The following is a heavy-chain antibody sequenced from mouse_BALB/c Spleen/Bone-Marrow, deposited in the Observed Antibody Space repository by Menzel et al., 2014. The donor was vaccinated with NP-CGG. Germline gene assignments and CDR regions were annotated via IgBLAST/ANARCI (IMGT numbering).Heavy chain of an antibody. J-gene: IGHJ2*01. V-gene: IGHV1S81*02. CDR2: INPSNGRT. D-gene: IGHD2-4*01. CDR1: GCTFTSYW. Sequence: QVQLQQSGAELVKPGASVKLSCKASGCTFTSYWMHWVKQRPGQGLEWIGEINPSNGRTNYNEKFKSKATLTVDKSSSTAYMQLSSLTSEDSAVYYCARERYDYDWKDYWGQGTTLTVSS. CDR3: ARERYDYDWKDY.